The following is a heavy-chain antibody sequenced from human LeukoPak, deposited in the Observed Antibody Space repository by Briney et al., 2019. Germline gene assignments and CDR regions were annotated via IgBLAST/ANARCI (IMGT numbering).Heavy chain of an antibody. CDR2: ITPILGIA. CDR1: GGTFSSYT. J-gene: IGHJ4*02. CDR3: ASSLSGSYASDY. D-gene: IGHD1-26*01. V-gene: IGHV1-69*02. Sequence: SVKVSCKASGGTFSSYTISWVRQAPGQGLEWMGRITPILGIANYAQKFQGRVTITADKSTSTAYMELSSLRSEDTAVYYCASSLSGSYASDYWGQGTLVTVSS.